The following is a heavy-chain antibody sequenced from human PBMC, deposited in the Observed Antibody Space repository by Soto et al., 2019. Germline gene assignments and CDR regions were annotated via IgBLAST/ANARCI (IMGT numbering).Heavy chain of an antibody. V-gene: IGHV1-69*01. CDR2: IIPIPGTA. J-gene: IGHJ6*02. Sequence: QAQLVQSGAEVKKPGSSVKVSCKASGGTFSSYAISWVRQAPGQGLEWMGGIIPIPGTANYAQKFQGRVTITADESTSTAYMELSSPRSEDTAVYYCARSQGSSTSLEIYYYYYYGMDVWGQGTTVTVSS. CDR3: ARSQGSSTSLEIYYYYYYGMDV. D-gene: IGHD2-2*01. CDR1: GGTFSSYA.